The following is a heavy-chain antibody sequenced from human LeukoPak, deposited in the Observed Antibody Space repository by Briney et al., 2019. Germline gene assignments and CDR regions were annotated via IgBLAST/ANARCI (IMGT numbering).Heavy chain of an antibody. Sequence: SETLSLTCTVSGGSISSSSYYWGWIRQPPGKGLEWIGSIYYSGSTYYNASLKSRVTISVDTSKNQFSLKLTSVTAADTAVYYCASSSSDYFDYWGQGTLVTVSS. CDR3: ASSSSDYFDY. CDR2: IYYSGST. J-gene: IGHJ4*02. D-gene: IGHD6-13*01. CDR1: GGSISSSSYY. V-gene: IGHV4-39*01.